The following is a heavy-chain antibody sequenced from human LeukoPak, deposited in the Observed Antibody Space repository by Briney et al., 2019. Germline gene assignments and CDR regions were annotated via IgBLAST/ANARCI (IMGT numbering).Heavy chain of an antibody. Sequence: SEPLSLTCAVSGYSIISGYFWGWIRQPPGKGLEWIGTIYHSGSTYYNPSLKSRVTISVDTSKNQFSLKLSSVTAADTAVYFCAKSGYDYPPYFDYWGQGTLVTVSS. CDR1: GYSIISGYF. CDR3: AKSGYDYPPYFDY. D-gene: IGHD5-12*01. V-gene: IGHV4-38-2*01. J-gene: IGHJ4*02. CDR2: IYHSGST.